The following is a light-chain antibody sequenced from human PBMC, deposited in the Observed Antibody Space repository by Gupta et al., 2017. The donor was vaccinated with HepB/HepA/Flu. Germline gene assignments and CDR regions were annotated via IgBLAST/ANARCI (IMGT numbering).Light chain of an antibody. CDR1: HIIDTS. CDR3: QQQDNLPWT. J-gene: IGKJ1*01. V-gene: IGKV1-39*01. Sequence: DIQMTQSPSSLSASVGDRVSITCRADHIIDTSVNWYHQQPGKAPKVLISAASRVKSWVPSRFSGSGSGTDFTLNITGRQPEDYGTYYCQQQDNLPWTFGQGT. CDR2: AAS.